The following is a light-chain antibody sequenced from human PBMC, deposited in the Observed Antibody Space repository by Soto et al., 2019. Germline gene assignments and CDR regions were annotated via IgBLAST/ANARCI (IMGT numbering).Light chain of an antibody. CDR2: AAS. Sequence: DIQLTQSPSFLSASVGDRVTITCRASQDISSYLAWYQQKPGKAPKLLINAASTLQSGVPSRFSGSGSGTDFTLTISSLQPEDVATYYCQRLNSYPRLSFGGGTKVEIK. V-gene: IGKV1-9*01. CDR3: QRLNSYPRLS. J-gene: IGKJ4*01. CDR1: QDISSY.